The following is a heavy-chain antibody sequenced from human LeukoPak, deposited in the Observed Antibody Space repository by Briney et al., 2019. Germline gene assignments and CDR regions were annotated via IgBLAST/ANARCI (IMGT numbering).Heavy chain of an antibody. CDR1: GYTFTSYG. Sequence: GASVKVSCKASGYTFTSYGINWVRQATGQGLEWMGWMNPNSGNTGYAQKFQGRVTMTRNTSISTAYMELSSLRSEDTAVYYCARVAETQLHHNHPAHYYYYYMDVWGKGTTVTVSS. D-gene: IGHD2-2*01. CDR2: MNPNSGNT. J-gene: IGHJ6*03. V-gene: IGHV1-8*02. CDR3: ARVAETQLHHNHPAHYYYYYMDV.